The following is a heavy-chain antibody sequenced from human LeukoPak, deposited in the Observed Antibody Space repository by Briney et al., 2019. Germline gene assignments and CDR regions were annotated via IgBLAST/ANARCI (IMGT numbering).Heavy chain of an antibody. Sequence: SETLSLTCAVSGGSISSSNWWSWVRQPPGQGLEWIGEIYHSGSTNYNPSLKSRVTISVDKSKNQFSLKLSSVTAADTAVYYCARGRSSGWTYFDYWGQGTLVTVSS. V-gene: IGHV4-4*02. D-gene: IGHD6-19*01. J-gene: IGHJ4*02. CDR2: IYHSGST. CDR1: GGSISSSNW. CDR3: ARGRSSGWTYFDY.